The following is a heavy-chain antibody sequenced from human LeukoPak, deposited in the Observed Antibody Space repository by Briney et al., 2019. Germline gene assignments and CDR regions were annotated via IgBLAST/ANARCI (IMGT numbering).Heavy chain of an antibody. CDR3: ARSLTYDFWSGYWYWFDP. D-gene: IGHD3-3*01. CDR2: IYYSGST. Sequence: SETLSLTCTVSGGSISSHYWSWIRQPPGKGLEWIGYIYYSGSTNYNPSLKSRVTISVDTSKNQFSLKLSSVTAADTAVYYCARSLTYDFWSGYWYWFDPWGQGTLDTVSS. CDR1: GGSISSHY. V-gene: IGHV4-59*11. J-gene: IGHJ5*02.